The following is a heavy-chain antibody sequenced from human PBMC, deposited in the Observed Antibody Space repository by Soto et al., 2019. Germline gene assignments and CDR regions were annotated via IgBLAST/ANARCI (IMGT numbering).Heavy chain of an antibody. D-gene: IGHD3-22*01. Sequence: SLNLSSGASVFTFSIYVIHLVRQAPRKGLDWVAGISYDGSNQYYADSVKGRFTISRDNSKNTLCLQMNSLRPEDTAVYYCAKDTFYHDSSGYYVFDYWGQGTLVTVSS. CDR2: ISYDGSNQ. J-gene: IGHJ4*02. V-gene: IGHV3-30*18. CDR3: AKDTFYHDSSGYYVFDY. CDR1: VFTFSIYV.